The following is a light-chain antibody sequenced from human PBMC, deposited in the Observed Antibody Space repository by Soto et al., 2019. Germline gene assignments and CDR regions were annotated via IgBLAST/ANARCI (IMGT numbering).Light chain of an antibody. Sequence: QSSLTQPLSVSAAPGQKVTIFCSGSSSNIGNNYVSWYQQLPGTAPKLLIYENNKRPSGIPDRFSGSKSGTSATLGITGLQTGDEADYYCGTWDSSLSAGEVFGTGTKVTVL. CDR1: SSNIGNNY. CDR2: ENN. V-gene: IGLV1-51*02. J-gene: IGLJ1*01. CDR3: GTWDSSLSAGEV.